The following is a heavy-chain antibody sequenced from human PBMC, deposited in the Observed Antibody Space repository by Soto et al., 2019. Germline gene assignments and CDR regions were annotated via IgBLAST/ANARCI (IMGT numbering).Heavy chain of an antibody. J-gene: IGHJ4*02. V-gene: IGHV3-21*01. D-gene: IGHD3-22*01. Sequence: GESQSLSCSTSGFPFTTTKMNWVRPAPGKGLEWVSSISSSSSFRNYADSVKGRFSISRDNDKKLVYLQMDSLRAEDTAVYYGARDPPLSVLVVVATDDGWGQGTLVTFSS. CDR3: ARDPPLSVLVVVATDDG. CDR1: GFPFTTTK. CDR2: ISSSSSFR.